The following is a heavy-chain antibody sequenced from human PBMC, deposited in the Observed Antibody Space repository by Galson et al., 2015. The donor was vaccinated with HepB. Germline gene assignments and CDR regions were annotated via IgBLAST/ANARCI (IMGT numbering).Heavy chain of an antibody. J-gene: IGHJ4*02. D-gene: IGHD3-10*01. Sequence: SVKVSCKASGGTFSSYAISWVRQAPGQGLEWMGGIIPIFGTANYAQKFQGRVTITADESTSTAYMELSSLRSEDTAVYYCARDPIGSYYGSGSLIGNFDYWGQGTLVTVSS. CDR1: GGTFSSYA. CDR2: IIPIFGTA. V-gene: IGHV1-69*13. CDR3: ARDPIGSYYGSGSLIGNFDY.